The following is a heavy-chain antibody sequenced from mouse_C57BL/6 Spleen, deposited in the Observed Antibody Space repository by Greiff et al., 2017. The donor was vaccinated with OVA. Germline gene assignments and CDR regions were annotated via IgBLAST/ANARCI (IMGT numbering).Heavy chain of an antibody. D-gene: IGHD2-5*01. CDR2: INPCNGGT. V-gene: IGHV1-53*01. CDR1: GYTFTSYW. Sequence: QVQLQQPGTELVKPGASVKLSCKASGYTFTSYWMHWVKQRPGQGLEWIGNINPCNGGTNYNEKFKSKATLTVDKSSSTADLQLRSLTSEDSAVYYCAGSKSNYGYAMDYWGQGTSVTVSS. J-gene: IGHJ4*01. CDR3: AGSKSNYGYAMDY.